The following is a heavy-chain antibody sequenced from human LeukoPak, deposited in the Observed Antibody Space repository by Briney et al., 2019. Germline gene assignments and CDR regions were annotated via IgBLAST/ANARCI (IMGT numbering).Heavy chain of an antibody. J-gene: IGHJ4*02. CDR1: GFTFSSYG. V-gene: IGHV3-30*02. Sequence: GGSLRLSCAASGFTFSSYGIHWVRQAPGKGLEWVAFIRYDGSNKYYADSVKGRFTISRDNSKNTLYLQMNSLRAEDTAVYYCAKDRRYYDILTGYSDLDDYWGQGTLVTVSS. CDR3: AKDRRYYDILTGYSDLDDY. CDR2: IRYDGSNK. D-gene: IGHD3-9*01.